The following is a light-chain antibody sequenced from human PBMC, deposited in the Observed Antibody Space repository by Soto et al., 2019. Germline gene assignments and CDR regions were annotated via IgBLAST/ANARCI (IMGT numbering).Light chain of an antibody. V-gene: IGLV2-14*03. CDR2: DVS. CDR3: CSYTSSSTPWV. J-gene: IGLJ1*01. CDR1: SSDVGGYNY. Sequence: QSVLTQPASVSGSPGQSITISCTGTSSDVGGYNYVSWYQQHPGKAPKLIIYDVSDRPSGISSRFSASKSGNTASLTISGLQADDEADYYCCSYTSSSTPWVFGTWTKLTVL.